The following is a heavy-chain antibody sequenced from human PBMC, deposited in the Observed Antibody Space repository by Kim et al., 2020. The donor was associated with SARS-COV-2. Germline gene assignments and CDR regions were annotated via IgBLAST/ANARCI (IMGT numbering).Heavy chain of an antibody. D-gene: IGHD3-22*01. CDR1: GYSFTSYW. Sequence: GESLKISCKGSGYSFTSYWIGWVRQMPGEGLEWMGIIYPDDSDTRYSPSFQGQVTISADKSISTAYLQWNSLKASDTAMYYCARHGKSSGRYSDSWGQGTLVTVSS. J-gene: IGHJ4*02. CDR3: ARHGKSSGRYSDS. CDR2: IYPDDSDT. V-gene: IGHV5-51*01.